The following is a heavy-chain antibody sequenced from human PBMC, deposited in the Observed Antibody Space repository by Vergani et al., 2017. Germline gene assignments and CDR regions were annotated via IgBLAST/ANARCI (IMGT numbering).Heavy chain of an antibody. V-gene: IGHV3-30*03. Sequence: QVQLVESGGGVVQPGRSLRLSCAASGFTFSSYGMHWVRQAPGKGLEWVAVISYDGSNKYYADSVKGRFTISRDNSKNTLYLQMNSLRAEDTAVYYCARETITIFGVVIHYMDVWGKGTTVTVSS. D-gene: IGHD3-3*01. CDR1: GFTFSSYG. J-gene: IGHJ6*03. CDR3: ARETITIFGVVIHYMDV. CDR2: ISYDGSNK.